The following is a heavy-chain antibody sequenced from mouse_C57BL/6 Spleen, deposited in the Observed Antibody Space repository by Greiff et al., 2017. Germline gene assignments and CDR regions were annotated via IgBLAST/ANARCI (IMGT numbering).Heavy chain of an antibody. CDR3: ARWGNYYGSSSPSLFDY. Sequence: QVQLQQPGAELVMPGASVKLSCKASGYTFTSYWMHWVKQRPGQGLEWIGEIDPSDSYTNYNQKFQGKSTLTVDKSSSTAYMQLSSLTSEDSAVYYCARWGNYYGSSSPSLFDYWGQGTTLTVSS. J-gene: IGHJ2*01. V-gene: IGHV1-69*01. D-gene: IGHD1-1*01. CDR2: IDPSDSYT. CDR1: GYTFTSYW.